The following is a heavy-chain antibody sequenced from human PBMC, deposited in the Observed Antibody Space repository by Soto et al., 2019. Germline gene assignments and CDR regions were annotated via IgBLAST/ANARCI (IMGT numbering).Heavy chain of an antibody. V-gene: IGHV1-18*01. J-gene: IGHJ4*02. CDR1: GYTFTSYG. CDR2: ISAYNGNT. CDR3: ARSYYYDSSGYDPPDY. D-gene: IGHD3-22*01. Sequence: GASVKVSCKASGYTFTSYGISWVRQAPGQGLEWMGWISAYNGNTNYAQKLQGRVTMTTDTSTSTAYMELRSLRSDDTAVYYCARSYYYDSSGYDPPDYWGQGTLVTVSS.